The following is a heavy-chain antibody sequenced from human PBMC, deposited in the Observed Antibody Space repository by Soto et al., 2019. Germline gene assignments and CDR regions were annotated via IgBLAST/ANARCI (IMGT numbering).Heavy chain of an antibody. Sequence: QVQLQQWGAGLLKPSETLSLTCAVYGGSFSGYYWSWIRQPPGKGLEWIGEINHSGSTNYNPSLKSRVTISVDTSNNPFSLKLSSVTAADTAVYYCARGRACSGGSCAYMDVWGKGTTVTVSS. CDR1: GGSFSGYY. V-gene: IGHV4-34*01. CDR3: ARGRACSGGSCAYMDV. D-gene: IGHD2-15*01. J-gene: IGHJ6*03. CDR2: INHSGST.